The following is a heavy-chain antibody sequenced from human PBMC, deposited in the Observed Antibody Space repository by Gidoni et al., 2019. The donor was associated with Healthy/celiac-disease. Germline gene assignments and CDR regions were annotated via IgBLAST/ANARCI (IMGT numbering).Heavy chain of an antibody. J-gene: IGHJ4*02. D-gene: IGHD4-4*01. V-gene: IGHV4-31*03. CDR1: GGSISCGGYY. CDR3: ARRLFGTTVIDY. Sequence: QVQLQESGPGLVTPSQPLSLTCTASGGSISCGGYYWSWIRQHPGKGLEWIGYIYYSGSTYYNPSLKSRVTISVDTSKNQFSLKLSSVTAADTAVYYCARRLFGTTVIDYWGQGTLVTVSS. CDR2: IYYSGST.